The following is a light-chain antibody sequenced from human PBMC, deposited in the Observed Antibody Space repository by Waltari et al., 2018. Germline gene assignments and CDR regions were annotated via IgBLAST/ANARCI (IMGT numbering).Light chain of an antibody. Sequence: DIQMTQSPSTLSASVGDRVTITCRASQSIGNYLAWYQQKPGKAPKLLIFMASTLQRELPARFSGSGSGTEVALTISGLQADDFATYFCQHFNSYPFNFGRGTKLEIK. J-gene: IGKJ2*01. CDR3: QHFNSYPFN. V-gene: IGKV1-5*03. CDR1: QSIGNY. CDR2: MAS.